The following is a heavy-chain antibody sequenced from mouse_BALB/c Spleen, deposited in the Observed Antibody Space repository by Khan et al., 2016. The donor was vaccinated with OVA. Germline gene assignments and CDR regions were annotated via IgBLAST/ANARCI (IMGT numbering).Heavy chain of an antibody. CDR3: ARLAYYYNSEGFAY. Sequence: EVELVESGGDFVRPGGSLKLSCVASGFTFSTYGMSWVRQTPDKRLEWVATISTGGAYTYYPDSVKGRFTISRDNAKNTLYLQLSSLRSEDTAIYYCARLAYYYNSEGFAYWGQGTLVTVSA. D-gene: IGHD1-1*01. V-gene: IGHV5-6*01. J-gene: IGHJ3*01. CDR2: ISTGGAYT. CDR1: GFTFSTYG.